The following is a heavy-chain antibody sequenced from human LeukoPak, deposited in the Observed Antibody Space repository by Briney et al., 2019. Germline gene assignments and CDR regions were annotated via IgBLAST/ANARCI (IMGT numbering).Heavy chain of an antibody. D-gene: IGHD4-17*01. CDR1: GFTFSSYW. CDR2: INHNGNVN. CDR3: TKDRIGKNHGDYDSIDY. V-gene: IGHV3-7*03. J-gene: IGHJ4*02. Sequence: GGSLRLSCAASGFTFSSYWMNWARQAPGKGLEWVASINHNGNVNYYVDSVKGRFTISRDNAKNSLYLQMNSLRAEDTALYYCTKDRIGKNHGDYDSIDYWGQGTLVTVSS.